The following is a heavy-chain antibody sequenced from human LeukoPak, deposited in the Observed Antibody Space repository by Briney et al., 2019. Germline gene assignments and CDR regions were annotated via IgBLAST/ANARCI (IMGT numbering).Heavy chain of an antibody. Sequence: GGSLRLSCAASGFTFDNYAMHWVRQAPGKGLEWVSGISWNSRSIGYADSVRGRFTISRDNSKNTLYLQMSSLRAEDTAVYYCARDGHGDIDYWGQGTLVTVSS. D-gene: IGHD4-17*01. J-gene: IGHJ4*02. CDR3: ARDGHGDIDY. CDR2: ISWNSRSI. V-gene: IGHV3-9*01. CDR1: GFTFDNYA.